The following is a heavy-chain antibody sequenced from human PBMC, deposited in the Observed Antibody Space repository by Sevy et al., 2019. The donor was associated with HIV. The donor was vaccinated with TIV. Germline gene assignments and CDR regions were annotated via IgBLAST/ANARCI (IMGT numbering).Heavy chain of an antibody. CDR3: ARVNYDSSGYYPTDYGMDV. CDR2: IYYSGST. CDR1: GGSISDYY. J-gene: IGHJ6*02. V-gene: IGHV4-59*01. D-gene: IGHD3-22*01. Sequence: SETLSLTCIVSGGSISDYYWSWIRQPPGKGPEWIGYIYYSGSTKYNPSRKSRVTISVDTSKNQFSLKLSSVTAANTAVYYCARVNYDSSGYYPTDYGMDVWGQGTTVTVSS.